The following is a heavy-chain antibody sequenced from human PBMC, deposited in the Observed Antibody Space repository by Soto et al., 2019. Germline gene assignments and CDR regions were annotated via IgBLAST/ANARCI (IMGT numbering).Heavy chain of an antibody. J-gene: IGHJ6*02. V-gene: IGHV3-7*01. CDR2: IKQDGSEK. CDR1: GFTFSSYW. D-gene: IGHD3-10*01. Sequence: GGSLRLSCAASGFTFSSYWMSCVRQAPWKGLEWVANIKQDGSEKYYVDSVKGLFTISRDNPKNSLYLQMNSLRAEDTAVYYCAREEDYYGSGFDVWGQGTPVTVSS. CDR3: AREEDYYGSGFDV.